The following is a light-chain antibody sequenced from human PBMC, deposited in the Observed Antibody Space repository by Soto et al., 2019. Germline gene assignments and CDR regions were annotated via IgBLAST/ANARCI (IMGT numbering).Light chain of an antibody. J-gene: IGLJ2*01. CDR2: EDD. CDR1: SGNIVSNY. V-gene: IGLV6-57*01. CDR3: QSYDADILI. Sequence: NFMLTQPHSASASPGKTVTISCTRSSGNIVSNYVQWYQQRPGSSPTTVIYEDDDRPSGVPDRFSGSIDTSSNSASLTISGLKTEDEADYYCQSYDADILIFGGGTKVTVL.